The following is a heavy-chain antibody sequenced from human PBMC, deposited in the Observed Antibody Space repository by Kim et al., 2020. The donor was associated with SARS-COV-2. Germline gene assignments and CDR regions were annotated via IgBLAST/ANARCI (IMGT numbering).Heavy chain of an antibody. CDR2: IYSGGSK. V-gene: IGHV3-53*01. D-gene: IGHD2-8*01. CDR3: SRGCPLGV. J-gene: IGHJ6*02. CDR1: GFTVSSNY. Sequence: GGSLRLSCAASGFTVSSNYMSWVRQAPGKGLEWVSVIYSGGSKYYADFVKGRFTIPRDNSKNTLYLSMNLLRTEDTAVYYCSRGCPLGVWGQGTTVT.